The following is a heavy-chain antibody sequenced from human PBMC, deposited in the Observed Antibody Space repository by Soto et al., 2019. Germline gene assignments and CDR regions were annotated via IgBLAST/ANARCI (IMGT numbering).Heavy chain of an antibody. CDR3: AKDASITTTYLAH. CDR1: GFTFDDYA. J-gene: IGHJ4*02. V-gene: IGHV3-9*01. CDR2: ISWNSGNI. D-gene: IGHD1-1*01. Sequence: PGGSLRLSCAASGFTFDDYAMHWVRQAPGKGLEWVSSISWNSGNIDYADSVKGRFTVSRDNAKNSLYLHMSSLRSEDTALYYCAKDASITTTYLAHWGQGTLVTSPQ.